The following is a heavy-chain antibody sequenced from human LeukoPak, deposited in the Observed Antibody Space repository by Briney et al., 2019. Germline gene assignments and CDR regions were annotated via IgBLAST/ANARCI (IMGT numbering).Heavy chain of an antibody. D-gene: IGHD6-19*01. Sequence: QPGRSLRLSCAASGFTFSGYGIHCVRQAPGKGLEWVAFLSYDGSNKFYADSVKGRFTISRDNSENTLHLQMNCLKDEDTAVYYCARGLYKNGWYYFDYWGQGTLVTVSS. CDR3: ARGLYKNGWYYFDY. CDR1: GFTFSGYG. V-gene: IGHV3-33*01. J-gene: IGHJ4*02. CDR2: LSYDGSNK.